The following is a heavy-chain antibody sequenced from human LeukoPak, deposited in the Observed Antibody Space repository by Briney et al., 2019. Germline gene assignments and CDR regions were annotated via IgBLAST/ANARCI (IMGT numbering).Heavy chain of an antibody. CDR2: IKEDGSEK. Sequence: GGSLRLSCAASGFTFSSYAMSWVRQAPGKGLEWVANIKEDGSEKYDVDSVKGRFTISRDNAKNSLYLQMNSLRAEDTSVYYCAISGYSSSSFAGCGQGTLPTVSS. CDR3: AISGYSSSSFAG. V-gene: IGHV3-7*01. J-gene: IGHJ1*01. D-gene: IGHD6-6*01. CDR1: GFTFSSYA.